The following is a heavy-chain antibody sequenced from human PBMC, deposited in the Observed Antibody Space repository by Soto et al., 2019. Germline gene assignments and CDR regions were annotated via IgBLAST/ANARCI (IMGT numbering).Heavy chain of an antibody. CDR2: IYYSGKT. J-gene: IGHJ3*02. Sequence: QVQLQESGPGLVKPSQTLSLTCSVSGVSISSGAYYRSWIRQYPGNGLEWIGYIYYSGKTLYQPSLKSRISISLDTSKNQVSLTLSSVTAADTAVYYCARDLCANGCVAFDIWGQGTMVTVSS. D-gene: IGHD2-21*01. CDR1: GVSISSGAYY. CDR3: ARDLCANGCVAFDI. V-gene: IGHV4-31*03.